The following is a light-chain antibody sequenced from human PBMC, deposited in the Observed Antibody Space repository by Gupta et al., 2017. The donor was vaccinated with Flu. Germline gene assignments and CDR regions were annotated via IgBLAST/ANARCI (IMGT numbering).Light chain of an antibody. CDR3: QQYYSTPLT. V-gene: IGKV4-1*01. Sequence: DIVMTQSPDSLAVSLGERATINCKSSQSVLYSSNNKNYLAWYQQKPGQPPKLLIYWTSTRESGVPDRFSGSGSGTDFTLTIISLQAEDVAVYYCQQYYSTPLTFGQGTRLEI. J-gene: IGKJ5*01. CDR1: QSVLYSSNNKNY. CDR2: WTS.